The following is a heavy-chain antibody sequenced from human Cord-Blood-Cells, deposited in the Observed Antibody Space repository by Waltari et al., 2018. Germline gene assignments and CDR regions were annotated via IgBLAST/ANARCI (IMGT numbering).Heavy chain of an antibody. V-gene: IGHV3-30-3*01. D-gene: IGHD2-21*02. CDR3: AGGGDFKYYYYYGMDV. Sequence: QVQLVESGGGVVQPGRSLRLSCAASGFTFSSYALHWVRQAPRKGLEWGAVIAYDGSNKYYEDSVKGRFTISRDNSKNTLYLQMNSLRAEDTAVYYCAGGGDFKYYYYYGMDVWGQGTTVTVSS. CDR1: GFTFSSYA. J-gene: IGHJ6*02. CDR2: IAYDGSNK.